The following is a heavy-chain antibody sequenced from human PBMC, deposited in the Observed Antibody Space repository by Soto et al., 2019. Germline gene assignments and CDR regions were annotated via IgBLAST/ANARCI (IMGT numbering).Heavy chain of an antibody. CDR3: AREGRGYCSGSSCYWYFDV. V-gene: IGHV1-18*01. J-gene: IGHJ2*01. Sequence: QAQLVQSGGEVKKPGASVTVSCKASGYTFTNYAINWVRQAPGQGLEWMGWISAFNGNTNYAQNFKGRVTMTTDTSMSTAYMDLTSLTSDDTAVYYCAREGRGYCSGSSCYWYFDVWGRGTPVTVSS. CDR2: ISAFNGNT. D-gene: IGHD2-15*01. CDR1: GYTFTNYA.